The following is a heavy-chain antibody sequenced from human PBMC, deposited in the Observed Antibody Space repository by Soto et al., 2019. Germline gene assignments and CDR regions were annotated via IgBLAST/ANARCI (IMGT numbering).Heavy chain of an antibody. V-gene: IGHV3-30-3*01. J-gene: IGHJ4*02. D-gene: IGHD2-15*01. Sequence: GGSLRLSCAASGFTFSSYAMHWVRQAPGKGLEWVAVISYDGSNKYYADSVKGRFTISRDNSKNTLYLQMNSRRAEDTAVYYCARGYCSGGSCTYFDYWGQGTLVTVSS. CDR1: GFTFSSYA. CDR3: ARGYCSGGSCTYFDY. CDR2: ISYDGSNK.